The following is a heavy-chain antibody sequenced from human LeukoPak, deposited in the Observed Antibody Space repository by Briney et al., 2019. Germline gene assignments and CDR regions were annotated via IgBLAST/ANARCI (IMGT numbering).Heavy chain of an antibody. CDR3: ARDVDTENYFDY. CDR1: GFTFSNYW. Sequence: GGSLRLSCAASGFTFSNYWMSWVRQAPGKGLEWVANIKQDGSEKYCVDSVKGRFTISRDNAKNSLYLQVNSLRAEDTAVYYCARDVDTENYFDYWGQGTLVTVSS. CDR2: IKQDGSEK. J-gene: IGHJ4*02. V-gene: IGHV3-7*01. D-gene: IGHD2-15*01.